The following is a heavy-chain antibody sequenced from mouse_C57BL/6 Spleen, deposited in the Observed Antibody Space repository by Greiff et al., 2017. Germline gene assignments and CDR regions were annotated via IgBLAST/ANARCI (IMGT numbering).Heavy chain of an antibody. J-gene: IGHJ4*01. V-gene: IGHV1-69*01. Sequence: QVQLQQPGAELVMPGASVKLSCKASGYTFTSYWMHWVKQRPGQGLEWIGEIDPSDSYTNYNQKFKGKSTLTVDKSSSTAYMQLSSLTSEDSAVYYWARSLIYDGYYNAMDYWGQGTSVTVSS. CDR1: GYTFTSYW. CDR3: ARSLIYDGYYNAMDY. CDR2: IDPSDSYT. D-gene: IGHD2-3*01.